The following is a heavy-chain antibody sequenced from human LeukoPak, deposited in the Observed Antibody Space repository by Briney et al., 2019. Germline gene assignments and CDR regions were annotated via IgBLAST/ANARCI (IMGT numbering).Heavy chain of an antibody. Sequence: GGSLRLSCAASGFTFSSYAMSWVRQAPGKGLEWVSAISGSGGSTYYADSVKGRFTTSRDNSKNTLYLQMNSLRAEDTAVYYCAKASGYSAVGLGIDYWGQGTLVTVSS. V-gene: IGHV3-23*01. CDR2: ISGSGGST. CDR1: GFTFSSYA. D-gene: IGHD5-12*01. J-gene: IGHJ4*02. CDR3: AKASGYSAVGLGIDY.